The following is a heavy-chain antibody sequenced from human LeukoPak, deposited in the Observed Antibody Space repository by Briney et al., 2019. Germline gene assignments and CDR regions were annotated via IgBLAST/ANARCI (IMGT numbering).Heavy chain of an antibody. Sequence: ASVKVSCKASGYTFNGYYIHWVRQAPGQGLEWMGWINPNSGGTDYAQKFQGRVTMTRDTSISTAYMELSRLRSDDTAVFYCATSSGWKSNIDYWGQGTLVTVSS. V-gene: IGHV1-2*02. CDR3: ATSSGWKSNIDY. CDR2: INPNSGGT. J-gene: IGHJ4*02. D-gene: IGHD6-19*01. CDR1: GYTFNGYY.